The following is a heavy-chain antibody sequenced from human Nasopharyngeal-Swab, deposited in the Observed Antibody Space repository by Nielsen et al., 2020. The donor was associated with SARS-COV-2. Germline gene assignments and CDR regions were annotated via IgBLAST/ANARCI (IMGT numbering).Heavy chain of an antibody. Sequence: ASVKVSCKASGYTFTSYGISWVRQAPGQGLEWMGWISAYNGNTNYAQKLQGRVTMTTDTSTSTAYMELSSLRSEDTAVYYCARGQYYYDSSGYHMDVWGQGTTVTVSS. CDR3: ARGQYYYDSSGYHMDV. V-gene: IGHV1-18*01. D-gene: IGHD3-22*01. CDR2: ISAYNGNT. CDR1: GYTFTSYG. J-gene: IGHJ6*02.